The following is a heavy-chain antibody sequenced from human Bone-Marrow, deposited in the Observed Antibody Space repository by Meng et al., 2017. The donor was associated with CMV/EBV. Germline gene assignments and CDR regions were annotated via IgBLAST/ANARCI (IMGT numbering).Heavy chain of an antibody. V-gene: IGHV1-46*01. CDR1: GYTFTSYY. D-gene: IGHD2-2*02. Sequence: ASVKVSCKASGYTFTSYYMHWVRQAPGQGLEWMGIINPSGGSTSYAQKFQGRVTMTRDTSTSTVYMELSSLRSEDTAVYYCARYSRMTAAIRPSYYYYGMDVWGQGTTVTVSS. J-gene: IGHJ6*02. CDR3: ARYSRMTAAIRPSYYYYGMDV. CDR2: INPSGGST.